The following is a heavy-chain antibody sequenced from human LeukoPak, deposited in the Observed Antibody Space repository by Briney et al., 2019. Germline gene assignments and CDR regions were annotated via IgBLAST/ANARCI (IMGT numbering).Heavy chain of an antibody. V-gene: IGHV3-7*01. D-gene: IGHD1-1*01. CDR2: IKQDGSEE. J-gene: IGHJ4*02. CDR3: ARVIGLERRFDY. CDR1: GFTFSGYW. Sequence: PGGSLRLSCAASGFTFSGYWMSWVRQAPGKGLEWVANIKQDGSEEYYVGSVKGRFTISRDNAKNSLFVQMNSLRAEDTAVYYCARVIGLERRFDYWGQGTLVTVSS.